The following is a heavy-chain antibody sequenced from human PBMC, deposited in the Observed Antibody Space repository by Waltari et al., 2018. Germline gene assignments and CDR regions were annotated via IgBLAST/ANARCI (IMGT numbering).Heavy chain of an antibody. J-gene: IGHJ6*03. CDR1: GFTFSSYS. V-gene: IGHV3-21*01. CDR3: ARDLNTQYYYYYYYMDV. Sequence: EVQLVESGGGLVKPGGSLRLSCAASGFTFSSYSMNWVRQAPGKGLEWVSSISSSSSYIYYADSVKGRFTISRDNAKNSLYLQMNSLRAEDTAVYYCARDLNTQYYYYYYYMDVWGKGTTVTVSS. CDR2: ISSSSSYI.